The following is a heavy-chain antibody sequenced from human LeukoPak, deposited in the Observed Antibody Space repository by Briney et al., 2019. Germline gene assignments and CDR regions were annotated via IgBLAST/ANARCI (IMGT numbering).Heavy chain of an antibody. J-gene: IGHJ5*02. CDR1: GGSISSTNW. D-gene: IGHD2-2*02. CDR2: IDHTGST. V-gene: IGHV4-4*02. CDR3: ARQGNGHIVVVPAAIFS. Sequence: PSGTLSLNCAVSGGSISSTNWWNWVRQPPGKGLEWIGEIDHTGSTNYSPSLKSRLTISLDKSKNQFSLKLNSVTAADTAVYYCARQGNGHIVVVPAAIFSWGQGTLVTVSS.